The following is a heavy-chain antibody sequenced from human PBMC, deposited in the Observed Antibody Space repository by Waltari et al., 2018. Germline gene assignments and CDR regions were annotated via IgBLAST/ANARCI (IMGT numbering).Heavy chain of an antibody. Sequence: QVQLQQWGAGLLKPSETLSLTCAVYGGSFSGYYWSWIRQPPGKGLEWIGEINHSGSTNYNPSLKSRVTISVDTSKNQFSLKLSSVTAADTAVYYCARGGQQLLPIDYWGQGTLVTVSS. D-gene: IGHD6-13*01. CDR1: GGSFSGYY. CDR3: ARGGQQLLPIDY. CDR2: INHSGST. V-gene: IGHV4-34*01. J-gene: IGHJ4*02.